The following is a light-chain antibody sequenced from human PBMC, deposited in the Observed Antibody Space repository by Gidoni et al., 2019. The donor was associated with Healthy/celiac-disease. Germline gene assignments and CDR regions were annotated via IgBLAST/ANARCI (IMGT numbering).Light chain of an antibody. V-gene: IGLV2-14*01. J-gene: IGLJ3*02. Sequence: QSALTQPASVSGSPGQSITISCTGTSSDAGGYNYVSWYQQHTGKAPKLMIYEVSNRPSGVSNRFSGSKSGNTASLTISGLQAEDEADYYCSSYTSSSTLRVFGGGTKLTVL. CDR1: SSDAGGYNY. CDR3: SSYTSSSTLRV. CDR2: EVS.